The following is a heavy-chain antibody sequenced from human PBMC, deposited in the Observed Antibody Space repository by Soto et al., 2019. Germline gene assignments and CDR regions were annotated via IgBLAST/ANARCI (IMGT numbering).Heavy chain of an antibody. V-gene: IGHV4-30-2*01. CDR3: ARYEARRFHYYDSSGYYPDAFDI. Sequence: PSETLSLTCAVSGGSISSGGYSWSWIRQPPGKGLEWIGYIYHSGSTYYNPSLKSRVTISVDRSKNQFSLKLSSVTAADTAVYYCARYEARRFHYYDSSGYYPDAFDIWGQGTMVTVSS. J-gene: IGHJ3*02. CDR2: IYHSGST. D-gene: IGHD3-22*01. CDR1: GGSISSGGYS.